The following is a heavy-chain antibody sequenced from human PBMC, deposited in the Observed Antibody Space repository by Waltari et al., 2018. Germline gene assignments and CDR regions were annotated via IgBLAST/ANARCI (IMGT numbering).Heavy chain of an antibody. D-gene: IGHD1-26*01. CDR1: GFSISSTGVA. Sequence: QITFKESGPTLVKPQETVTPTCSLSGFSISSTGVAVGWIRQPPGKAPESLAIIYWDDDTLYSPSLRDRITITKDTSKNQVVLTMTNMDPVDTATYFCAHFAYRGSRLLDHWGQGALVTVSS. J-gene: IGHJ4*02. V-gene: IGHV2-5*02. CDR3: AHFAYRGSRLLDH. CDR2: IYWDDDT.